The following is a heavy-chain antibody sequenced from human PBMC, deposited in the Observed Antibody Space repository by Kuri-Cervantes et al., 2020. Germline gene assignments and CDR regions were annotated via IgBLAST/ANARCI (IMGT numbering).Heavy chain of an antibody. D-gene: IGHD2-15*01. Sequence: SETLSLTCTVSGGSISPYYWSWIRQPPGKGLEWIGYIYYSGNTNYNPSLKSRVTISVDTSKNQFSLKLSSVTAADTAVYYCARLGYCSGGSCQNEAFDIWGQGTTVTVSS. CDR2: IYYSGNT. CDR3: ARLGYCSGGSCQNEAFDI. V-gene: IGHV4-59*01. CDR1: GGSISPYY. J-gene: IGHJ3*02.